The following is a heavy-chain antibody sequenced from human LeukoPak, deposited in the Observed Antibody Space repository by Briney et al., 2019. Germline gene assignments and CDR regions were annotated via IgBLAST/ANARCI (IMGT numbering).Heavy chain of an antibody. Sequence: GGSLRLSCAASGXTFSRYWMHWVRQAPGKGLVWVSRINSDGSSTNYADSVRGRFTISRDNAKNTLYLQMNSLRAEDTAVYYCARLPTGSSLHYWGQGTLVTVSS. CDR3: ARLPTGSSLHY. V-gene: IGHV3-74*01. J-gene: IGHJ4*02. D-gene: IGHD6-6*01. CDR1: GXTFSRYW. CDR2: INSDGSST.